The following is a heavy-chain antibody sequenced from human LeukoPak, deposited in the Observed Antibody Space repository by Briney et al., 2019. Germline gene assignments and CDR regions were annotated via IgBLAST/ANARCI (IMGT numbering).Heavy chain of an antibody. CDR2: INHSGST. V-gene: IGHV4-34*01. CDR1: GGSFSGYH. Sequence: SETLSLTCAVYGGSFSGYHWSWIRQPPGKGLEWIGEINHSGSTNYNPSLKSRVTISVDTSKNQFSLKLSSVTAADTAVYYCARRLDIWGQGTMATVSS. J-gene: IGHJ3*02. CDR3: ARRLDI.